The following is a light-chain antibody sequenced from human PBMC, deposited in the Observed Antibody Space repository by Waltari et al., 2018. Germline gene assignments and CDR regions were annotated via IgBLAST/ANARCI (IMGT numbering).Light chain of an antibody. CDR1: QSVANY. V-gene: IGKV3-11*01. J-gene: IGKJ4*01. Sequence: VILTQSPAPLSLSPGERATLSCRASQSVANYLAWYQPKPGQAPRLLIYGASNRPTGIPDRFSGTGSGTDFTLIISSLEPEDFAVYYCQRYSDSPPTFGGGTKVEIK. CDR3: QRYSDSPPT. CDR2: GAS.